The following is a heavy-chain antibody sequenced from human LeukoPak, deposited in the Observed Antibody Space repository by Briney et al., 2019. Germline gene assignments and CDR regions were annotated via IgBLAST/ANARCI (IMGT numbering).Heavy chain of an antibody. CDR2: ISSSSSTI. D-gene: IGHD1-26*01. CDR1: GFTFSSYS. J-gene: IGHJ4*02. Sequence: GGSLRLSCAASGFTFSSYSMNWVRQAPGKGLEWASYISSSSSTIYYADSVKGRFTISRDNAKNSLYLQMNSLRAEDTAVYYCAREMIVGATQDYWGQGTLVTVSS. CDR3: AREMIVGATQDY. V-gene: IGHV3-48*01.